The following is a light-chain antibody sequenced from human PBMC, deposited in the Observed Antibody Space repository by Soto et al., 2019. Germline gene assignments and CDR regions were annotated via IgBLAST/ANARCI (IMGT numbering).Light chain of an antibody. V-gene: IGKV3-11*01. J-gene: IGKJ5*01. CDR1: QSVSSY. Sequence: EIVLTQSPAPLSLSPGERATLSCKASQSVSSYLAWYQKKPGQAPRLLIYDASNRATGIPARFSGSGSGTDCNLTISSLEPEDVAVYYCQQRSNWPRTLGQGTRLEI. CDR3: QQRSNWPRT. CDR2: DAS.